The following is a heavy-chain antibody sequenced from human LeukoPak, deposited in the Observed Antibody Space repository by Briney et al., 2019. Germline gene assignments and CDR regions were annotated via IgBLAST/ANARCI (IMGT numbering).Heavy chain of an antibody. CDR2: INPNSGVT. V-gene: IGHV1-2*06. J-gene: IGHJ4*02. D-gene: IGHD6-13*01. CDR1: GYTFTSYD. CDR3: ARAASGTYYFDY. Sequence: ASVKVSCKASGYTFTSYDINWVRQATGQGLEWMGRINPNSGVTDYAQKFQGRITMTRDTSISTAYMELSRLRSDDSAMYYCARAASGTYYFDYWGQGTLVTVSS.